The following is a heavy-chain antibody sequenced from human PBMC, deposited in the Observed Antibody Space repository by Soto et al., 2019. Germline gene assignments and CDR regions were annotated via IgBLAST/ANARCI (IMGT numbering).Heavy chain of an antibody. CDR3: ARDGSYYDCWSGYYSPRGVHGMDV. CDR1: GYTFTCYG. Sequence: GASVKVSCKASGYTFTCYGISWVRQAPGQGLEWMGWISAYNGNTNYAQKLQGRVTMTTDTSTSTAYMELRSLRSDDTAVYYCARDGSYYDCWSGYYSPRGVHGMDVWGQGTTVTVSS. D-gene: IGHD3-3*01. J-gene: IGHJ6*02. V-gene: IGHV1-18*01. CDR2: ISAYNGNT.